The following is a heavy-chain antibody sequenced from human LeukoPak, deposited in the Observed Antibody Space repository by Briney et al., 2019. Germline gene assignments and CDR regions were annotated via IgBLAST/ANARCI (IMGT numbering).Heavy chain of an antibody. J-gene: IGHJ4*02. V-gene: IGHV4-4*02. Sequence: PSGTLSLTCAVSGGSISRSYWWSWVRQSPGKGLEWIGEIYDNGSTNYNPSLKSRVTISVDKSKNQFSLKLSSVTAADTAVYYCASPRAERSTWYAVDYWGQGTLVTVSA. CDR2: IYDNGST. CDR1: GGSISRSYW. CDR3: ASPRAERSTWYAVDY. D-gene: IGHD6-13*01.